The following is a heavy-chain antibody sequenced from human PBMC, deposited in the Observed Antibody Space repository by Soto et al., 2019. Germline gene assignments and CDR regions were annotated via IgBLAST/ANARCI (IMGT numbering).Heavy chain of an antibody. CDR1: EFPFSTSW. CDR3: VSTGSRDGFDFES. D-gene: IGHD5-12*01. J-gene: IGHJ4*02. V-gene: IGHV3-74*01. CDR2: INPDGRDT. Sequence: XGSLRLSCTSSEFPFSTSWMHWVRQAPGKWLVWVSRINPDGRDTGHADSVKGRFTISRDNAKNTLYLQMNSLRAEDRAVYYCVSTGSRDGFDFESWGQGTLVIVSS.